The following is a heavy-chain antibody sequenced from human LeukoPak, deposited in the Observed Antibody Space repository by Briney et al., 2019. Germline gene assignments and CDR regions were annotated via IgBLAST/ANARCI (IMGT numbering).Heavy chain of an antibody. CDR1: GFTFSSYW. D-gene: IGHD5-18*01. Sequence: GGSLRLSCAASGFTFSSYWMSWVRQAPGKGLEWVANIKQDGSEKYYVDSVKGRFTISRDNAKNSLYLQMNSLRAKDTAVYYCARDHSSYDFDYWGQGTLVTVSS. CDR3: ARDHSSYDFDY. J-gene: IGHJ4*02. CDR2: IKQDGSEK. V-gene: IGHV3-7*03.